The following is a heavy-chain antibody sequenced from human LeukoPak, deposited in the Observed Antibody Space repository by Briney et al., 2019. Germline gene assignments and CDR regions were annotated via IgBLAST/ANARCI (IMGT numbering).Heavy chain of an antibody. CDR1: GGSMSNSRDS. CDR2: ILYSGST. D-gene: IGHD6-13*01. CDR3: ARVNRPGIAAAGTTATGWYFDL. V-gene: IGHV4-39*07. J-gene: IGHJ2*01. Sequence: SETLSLTCSVSGGSMSNSRDSWGWIRQPPGKGLEWIGTILYSGSTYYNPSLKSRVTMSVDTSKNQFSLKLSSVTAADTAVYYCARVNRPGIAAAGTTATGWYFDLWGRGTLVTVSS.